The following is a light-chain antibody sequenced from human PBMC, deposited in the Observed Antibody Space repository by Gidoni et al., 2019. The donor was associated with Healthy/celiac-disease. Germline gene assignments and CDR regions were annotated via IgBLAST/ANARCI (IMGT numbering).Light chain of an antibody. V-gene: IGLV2-23*01. CDR3: CSYAGSRRV. CDR2: EGS. CDR1: DVGSYNL. Sequence: DVGSYNLVSWYQQHPGKAPKLMIYEGSKRPSGVSNRFSGSKSGNTASLTIPGLQAEDEADYYCCSYAGSRRVFGGGTKLTVL. J-gene: IGLJ2*01.